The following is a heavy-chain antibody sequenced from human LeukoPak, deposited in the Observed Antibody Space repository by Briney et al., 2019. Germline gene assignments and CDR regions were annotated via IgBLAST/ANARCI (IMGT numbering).Heavy chain of an antibody. D-gene: IGHD3-9*01. V-gene: IGHV3-7*03. CDR2: IKQDGSEK. CDR3: ASHLRYSFNI. Sequence: GGTLRLSCSASGFTLRSFWMSWVRQAPGKGLEWVGNIKQDGSEKYYVDSVKGRFTISRDNAKNTLYLKMNCLRVEDTAVYYCASHLRYSFNIWGQGTMVTVSS. J-gene: IGHJ3*02. CDR1: GFTLRSFW.